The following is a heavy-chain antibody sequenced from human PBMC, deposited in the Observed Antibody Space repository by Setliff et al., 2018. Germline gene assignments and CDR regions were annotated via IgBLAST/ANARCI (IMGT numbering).Heavy chain of an antibody. Sequence: SETLSLTCTVSGDSINDYYWSWIRQPPGKGLEWIGYVFFTGDTDYNPSLGSRVTISLDRSKTQFSLKLSSVTAADTAVYCCARMSGFQYIDVWDKGTTVTVS. D-gene: IGHD3-3*01. J-gene: IGHJ6*03. V-gene: IGHV4-59*01. CDR2: VFFTGDT. CDR3: ARMSGFQYIDV. CDR1: GDSINDYY.